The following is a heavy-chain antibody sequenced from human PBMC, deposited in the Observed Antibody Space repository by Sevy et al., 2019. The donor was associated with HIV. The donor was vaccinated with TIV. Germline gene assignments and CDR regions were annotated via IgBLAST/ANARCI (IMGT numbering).Heavy chain of an antibody. D-gene: IGHD1-7*01. CDR2: IKSKTDGGTK. CDR1: GFTFSNAW. CDR3: TTDSLTNYRNPFDY. V-gene: IGHV3-15*01. J-gene: IGHJ4*02. Sequence: GGSLRLSCAASGFTFSNAWMSWVRQAPGKGLEWVGRIKSKTDGGTKEYAAPVKGRFTIYRDDSKNKLYLQMNSLKTDDTAVYYCTTDSLTNYRNPFDYWGQGTLVTVSS.